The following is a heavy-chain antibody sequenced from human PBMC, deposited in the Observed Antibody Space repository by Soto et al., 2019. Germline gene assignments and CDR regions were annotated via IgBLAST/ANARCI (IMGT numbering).Heavy chain of an antibody. CDR1: GGTFSSYA. Sequence: QVQLVQSGAEVKKPGSSVKVSCKASGGTFSSYAISWVRQAPGQGLEWMGGIIPIFGTANYAQKFQGRVTITADESTSAAYMELSSLRSEDTAVYYCARDPPTVTTTYDAFDIWGQGTMVTVSS. CDR3: ARDPPTVTTTYDAFDI. D-gene: IGHD4-17*01. CDR2: IIPIFGTA. J-gene: IGHJ3*02. V-gene: IGHV1-69*12.